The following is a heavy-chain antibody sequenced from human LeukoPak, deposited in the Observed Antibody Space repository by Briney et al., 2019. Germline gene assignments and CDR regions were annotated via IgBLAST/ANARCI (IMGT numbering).Heavy chain of an antibody. CDR2: IWYDGSNK. D-gene: IGHD3-3*01. Sequence: PGGSLRLSCAASGFTFSSYGMHWVRQAPGKGLEWVAVIWYDGSNKYYADSVKGRFTISRDNSKNTLYLQMSTLRAEDTAVYYCAKELPFSQWIFVDYWGQGTLITVSS. CDR3: AKELPFSQWIFVDY. CDR1: GFTFSSYG. J-gene: IGHJ4*02. V-gene: IGHV3-33*06.